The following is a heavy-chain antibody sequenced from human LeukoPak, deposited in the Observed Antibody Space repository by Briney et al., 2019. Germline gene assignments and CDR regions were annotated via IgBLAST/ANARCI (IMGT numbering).Heavy chain of an antibody. V-gene: IGHV4-38-2*02. CDR3: ARDGDAYNFDY. CDR1: GYSISSGYY. D-gene: IGHD5-24*01. J-gene: IGHJ4*02. Sequence: PSETLSLTCTVSGYSISSGYYWGWIRQPPGKGLEWIGSIYHSGTTYYNPSLKSRVTISVDTSKNQFSLNLSSVTAADTAVYYCARDGDAYNFDYWGQGTLVTVSS. CDR2: IYHSGTT.